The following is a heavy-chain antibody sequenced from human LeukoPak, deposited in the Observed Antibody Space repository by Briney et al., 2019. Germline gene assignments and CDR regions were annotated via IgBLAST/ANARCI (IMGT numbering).Heavy chain of an antibody. Sequence: PSQTLSLTCAVSSGSISSYYWSWVRQPPGKGLEWIGYIYYSGSTNYNPSLKSRVTISVDTSQNQFSLKLCSVAAADTAVYYCARYSPSTVDDALDIWSQETMITVSS. CDR1: SGSISSYY. CDR2: IYYSGST. V-gene: IGHV4-59*01. CDR3: ARYSPSTVDDALDI. J-gene: IGHJ3*02. D-gene: IGHD4-23*01.